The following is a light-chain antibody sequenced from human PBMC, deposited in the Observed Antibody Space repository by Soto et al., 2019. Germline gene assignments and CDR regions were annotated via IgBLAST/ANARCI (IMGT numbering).Light chain of an antibody. V-gene: IGKV3-11*01. CDR3: QQLKNWPPVT. CDR2: DAS. J-gene: IGKJ4*01. CDR1: RRVDAY. Sequence: IVLTQTTATLSLSPGERATLSCRATRRVDAYLAWYQQKLAQAPRLLIYDASSRATGIPARFSGNGSGTGFTLTISSLEPEDFAVYYCQQLKNWPPVTFGGGTKVDI.